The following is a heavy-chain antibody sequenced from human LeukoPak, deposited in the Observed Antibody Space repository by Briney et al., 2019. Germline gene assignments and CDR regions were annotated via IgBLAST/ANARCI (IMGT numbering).Heavy chain of an antibody. CDR2: IYYSGST. CDR3: ARSLWFGELAYFDY. Sequence: SETLSLTCTVSGGSISSYYWSWIRQPPGKGLEWIGYIYYSGSTKYNPSLKSRVTMSLDTSKNQFSLKLTSVTAADTAVYYCARSLWFGELAYFDYWGQGTLVTVSS. V-gene: IGHV4-59*01. D-gene: IGHD3-10*01. J-gene: IGHJ4*02. CDR1: GGSISSYY.